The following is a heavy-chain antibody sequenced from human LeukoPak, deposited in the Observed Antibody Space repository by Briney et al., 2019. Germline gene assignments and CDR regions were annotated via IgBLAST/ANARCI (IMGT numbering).Heavy chain of an antibody. CDR2: INPNSGGT. CDR3: ARGYDSSGGLGY. J-gene: IGHJ4*02. D-gene: IGHD3-22*01. V-gene: IGHV1-2*02. CDR1: GYTFTGYY. Sequence: ASVKVSCKASGYTFTGYYMHWVRQAPGQGLEWVGWINPNSGGTNYTQKFQGRVTMTRDTSISTAYMELSRLRSDDTAVYYCARGYDSSGGLGYWGQGTLVTVSS.